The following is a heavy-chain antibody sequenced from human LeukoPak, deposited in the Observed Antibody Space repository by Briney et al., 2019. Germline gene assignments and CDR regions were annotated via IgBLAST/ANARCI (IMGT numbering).Heavy chain of an antibody. CDR1: GFTFSSYW. V-gene: IGHV3-74*01. CDR2: INSDGSST. CDR3: ARVVESDAFDI. Sequence: GGSLRLSCAASGFTFSSYWMHWVRQAPGKGLVWVSRINSDGSSTSYAGSVKGRFTISRDNAKNTLYLQMNSLRAEDTAVYYCARVVESDAFDIWGQGTMVTVSS. J-gene: IGHJ3*02. D-gene: IGHD2-21*01.